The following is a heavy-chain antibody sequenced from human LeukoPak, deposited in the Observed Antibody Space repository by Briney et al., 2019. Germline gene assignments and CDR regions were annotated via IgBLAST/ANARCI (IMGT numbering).Heavy chain of an antibody. CDR2: INPNSGGT. CDR3: ARVIAVAGTKYYGMDV. V-gene: IGHV1-2*02. CDR1: GYTFTGYY. D-gene: IGHD6-19*01. J-gene: IGHJ6*02. Sequence: ASVKVSCKAPGYTFTGYYMHWVRQAPGQGLEWMGWINPNSGGTNYAQKFQGRVTMTRDTSISTAYMELSRLRSDDTAVYYCARVIAVAGTKYYGMDVWGQGTTVTVSS.